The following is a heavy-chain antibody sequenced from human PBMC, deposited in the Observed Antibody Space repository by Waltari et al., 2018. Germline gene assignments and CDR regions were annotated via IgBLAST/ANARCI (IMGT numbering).Heavy chain of an antibody. CDR2: IYYSGST. D-gene: IGHD2-15*01. Sequence: QVQLQESGPGLVKPSETLSLTCTVSGGSISSHYWSWIRQPPGKGLEWIGYIYYSGSTNYTPSLKSRVTISVDTSKNQFSLKLSSVTAADTAVYYCARAARWPNDAFDIWGQGTMVTVSS. V-gene: IGHV4-59*11. CDR1: GGSISSHY. CDR3: ARAARWPNDAFDI. J-gene: IGHJ3*02.